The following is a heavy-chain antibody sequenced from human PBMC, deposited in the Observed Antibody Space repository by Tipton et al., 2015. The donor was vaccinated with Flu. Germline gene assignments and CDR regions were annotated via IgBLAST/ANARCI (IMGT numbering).Heavy chain of an antibody. D-gene: IGHD2-15*01. V-gene: IGHV1-69*01. Sequence: QLVQSGAEVKKPGSSVKVSCKASGGTFSSYAISWVRQAPGQGLEWMGGIIPIFGTANYAQKFQGRVTITADESTSTAYMELSSLRSEDTAVYYCASRAYCSGGSCYPRRGYYFDYWGQGTLVTVSS. CDR2: IIPIFGTA. CDR1: GGTFSSYA. J-gene: IGHJ4*02. CDR3: ASRAYCSGGSCYPRRGYYFDY.